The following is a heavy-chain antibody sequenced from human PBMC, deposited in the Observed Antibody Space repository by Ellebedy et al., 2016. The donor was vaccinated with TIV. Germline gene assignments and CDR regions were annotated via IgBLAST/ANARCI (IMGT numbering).Heavy chain of an antibody. CDR3: AREVWGHWYFDL. CDR2: IYHSGSA. J-gene: IGHJ2*01. CDR1: GGPISSSGYS. V-gene: IGHV4-30-2*01. D-gene: IGHD3-16*01. Sequence: LRLXXAVSGGPISSSGYSWSWIRQPPGKGLEWVGYIYHSGSASYNPSLKSRVTISVDRSKKQFSLKLSSVTGADTAVYYCAREVWGHWYFDLWGRGTLVTVSS.